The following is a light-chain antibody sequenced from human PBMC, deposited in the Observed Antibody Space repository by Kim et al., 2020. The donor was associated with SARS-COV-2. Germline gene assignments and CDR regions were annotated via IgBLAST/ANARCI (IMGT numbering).Light chain of an antibody. CDR1: QSISTY. J-gene: IGKJ2*01. CDR2: AAS. CDR3: QQTYSSPHT. Sequence: DIQMTQSPSSLSASVGDRVTITCRASQSISTYLNWYQQKPGKAPNLLIYAASILQSAVPSRFSGSGSGTDFTLTITSLQPEDFATYYCQQTYSSPHTFGQGTKLEI. V-gene: IGKV1-39*01.